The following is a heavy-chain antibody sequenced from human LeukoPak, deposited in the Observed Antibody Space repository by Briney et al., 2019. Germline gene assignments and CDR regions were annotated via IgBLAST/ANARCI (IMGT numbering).Heavy chain of an antibody. Sequence: PGGPLRLSCAASGFTFSSYGMHWVRQAPGKGLEWVAVISYDGSNKYYADSVKGRFTISRDNSKNTLYLQMNSLRAEDTAVYYCAKLGDIRGYWGQGTLVTVSS. J-gene: IGHJ4*02. D-gene: IGHD3-10*01. V-gene: IGHV3-30*18. CDR3: AKLGDIRGY. CDR1: GFTFSSYG. CDR2: ISYDGSNK.